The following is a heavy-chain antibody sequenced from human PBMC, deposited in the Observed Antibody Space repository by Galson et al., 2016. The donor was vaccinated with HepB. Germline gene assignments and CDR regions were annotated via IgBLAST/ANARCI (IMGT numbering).Heavy chain of an antibody. Sequence: SLRLSCAASGFIFSSYAIHWVRQAPGKGLEWVAVISYDGTNKYYADSVKGRFTISRDNSKNTLYLQMNSLRAEDTAVYYCAKGIPAALHSLGYYYYMDVWGKGTTVTVSS. V-gene: IGHV3-30-3*01. CDR2: ISYDGTNK. CDR3: AKGIPAALHSLGYYYYMDV. CDR1: GFIFSSYA. D-gene: IGHD2-2*01. J-gene: IGHJ6*03.